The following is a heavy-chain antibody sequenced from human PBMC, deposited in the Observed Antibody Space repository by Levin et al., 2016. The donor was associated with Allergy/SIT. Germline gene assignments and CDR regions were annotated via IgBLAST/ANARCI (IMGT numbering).Heavy chain of an antibody. CDR3: ARCTTGWDYYMDV. J-gene: IGHJ6*03. Sequence: VRQMPGKGLEWMGIIYPGDSDTRYSPSFQGQVTISADKSISTAYLQWSSLKASDTAMYYCARCTTGWDYYMDVWGKGTTVTVSS. D-gene: IGHD6-19*01. V-gene: IGHV5-51*01. CDR2: IYPGDSDT.